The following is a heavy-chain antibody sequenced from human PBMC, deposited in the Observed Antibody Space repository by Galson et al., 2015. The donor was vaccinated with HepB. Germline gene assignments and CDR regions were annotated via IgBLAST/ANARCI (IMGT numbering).Heavy chain of an antibody. V-gene: IGHV4-30-4*07. Sequence: TLSLTCAVSGGSISSGGYSWSWIRQPPGKGLEWIGYIYYSGSTYYNPSLKSRVTISVDTSKNQFSLKLSSVTAADTAVYYCASAPMVRGVGLSSWGQGTLVTVSS. J-gene: IGHJ5*02. CDR2: IYYSGST. CDR1: GGSISSGGYS. CDR3: ASAPMVRGVGLSS. D-gene: IGHD3-10*01.